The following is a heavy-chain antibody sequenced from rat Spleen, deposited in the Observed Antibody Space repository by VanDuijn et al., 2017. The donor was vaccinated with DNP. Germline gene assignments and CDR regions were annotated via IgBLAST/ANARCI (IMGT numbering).Heavy chain of an antibody. V-gene: IGHV2S75*01. Sequence: QVQLKESGPVLVQASETLSLTCTVSGFSLTNYGVIWVRQSPGKGLAWMGIMWGDGNTDYNSALKSRLSINRDTSKSQVFLKMNSLQTDDTGTYYCTRDRRLGARVMDAWGQGASVTVSS. D-gene: IGHD5-1*01. CDR3: TRDRRLGARVMDA. J-gene: IGHJ4*01. CDR2: MWGDGNT. CDR1: GFSLTNYG.